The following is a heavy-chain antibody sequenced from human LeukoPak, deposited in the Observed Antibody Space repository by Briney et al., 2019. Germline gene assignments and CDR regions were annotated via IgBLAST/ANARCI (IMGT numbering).Heavy chain of an antibody. CDR2: IYPSDSDT. CDR1: GNSITSYL. V-gene: IGHV5-51*01. CDR3: ARHPGTGARWYFDY. J-gene: IGHJ4*02. Sequence: GEALKISWNGSGNSITSYLIGWVRQMPGKRLELMGIIYPSDSDTRYSPSFQGQVTISADKSISTAYLQWSSLKASDTAMYYCARHPGTGARWYFDYWGQGTLVTVLS. D-gene: IGHD2-8*02.